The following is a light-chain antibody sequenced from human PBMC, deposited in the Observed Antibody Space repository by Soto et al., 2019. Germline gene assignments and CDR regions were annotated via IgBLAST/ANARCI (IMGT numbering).Light chain of an antibody. CDR1: QSVSSTS. CDR2: GAS. J-gene: IGKJ2*01. V-gene: IGKV3-20*01. CDR3: QQYGGSHLYT. Sequence: EIVLTQSPGTLSLSPGERATLSCRASQSVSSTSLAWYQQKPGQAPRLLIYGASSRATGIPDRFSGSGSGTEFTLTISRLEPEDFALYYCQQYGGSHLYTFGQGTKLEIK.